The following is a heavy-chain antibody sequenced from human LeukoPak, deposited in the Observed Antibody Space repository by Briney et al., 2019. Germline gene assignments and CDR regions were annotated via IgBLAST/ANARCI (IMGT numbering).Heavy chain of an antibody. CDR1: GFTFSSYS. D-gene: IGHD6-13*01. CDR2: ISSSSSYI. Sequence: GGSLRLSCAASGFTFSSYSMNWVRQAPGKGLEWVSSISSSSSYIYYADSVKGRFTISRDNAKNSLYLQMNSLRAEDTAVYYCATAPSGYSSSWSDYWGQGTLVTVSS. CDR3: ATAPSGYSSSWSDY. J-gene: IGHJ4*02. V-gene: IGHV3-21*04.